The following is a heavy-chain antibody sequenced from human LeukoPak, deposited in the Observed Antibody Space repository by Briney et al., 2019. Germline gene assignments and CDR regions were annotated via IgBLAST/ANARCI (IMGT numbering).Heavy chain of an antibody. CDR3: ARSNSGYDSSGSLVPEFDY. CDR2: TYYRSKWYN. Sequence: SQTLSLTCAISGDSVSSNSAAWNWIRQSPSRGLEWLGRTYYRSKWYNDYAVSVKSRITINPDTSKNQFSLQLNSVTPEDTAVYYCARSNSGYDSSGSLVPEFDYWGQGTLVTVSS. D-gene: IGHD6-19*01. CDR1: GDSVSSNSAA. V-gene: IGHV6-1*01. J-gene: IGHJ4*02.